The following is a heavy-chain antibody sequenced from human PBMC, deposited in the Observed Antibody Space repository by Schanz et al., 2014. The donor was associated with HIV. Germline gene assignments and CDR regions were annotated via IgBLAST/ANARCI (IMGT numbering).Heavy chain of an antibody. V-gene: IGHV3-23*01. CDR2: ISGSGVST. CDR1: GFTFSNFA. D-gene: IGHD6-19*01. Sequence: EVQLLESGGGSVQPGGSLRLSCAASGFTFSNFAMSWVRQAPGKGLEWVSSISGSGVSTFYAGSVKGRFAISRDKSKNTLYLQMNSLRVEDTAVYYCAKMARSVAANTNFDYWCQGTLVTVSS. CDR3: AKMARSVAANTNFDY. J-gene: IGHJ4*02.